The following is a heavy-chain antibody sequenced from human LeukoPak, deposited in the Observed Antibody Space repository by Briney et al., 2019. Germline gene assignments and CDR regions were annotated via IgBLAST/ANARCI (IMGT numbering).Heavy chain of an antibody. CDR3: AKDGARYLLTYYFEY. J-gene: IGHJ4*02. V-gene: IGHV3-30*18. D-gene: IGHD3-9*01. Sequence: GESPRLSCAASGFTFSSHDMHWVRQAPGKGLEWVAAISYDGSKQLYADSVKGRFTISRDNSKNTLNLQMNSLRDEDTAVYYCAKDGARYLLTYYFEYWGQGTLVTVSS. CDR1: GFTFSSHD. CDR2: ISYDGSKQ.